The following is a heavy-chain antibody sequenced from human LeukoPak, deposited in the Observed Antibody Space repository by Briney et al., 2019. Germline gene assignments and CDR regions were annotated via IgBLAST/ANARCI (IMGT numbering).Heavy chain of an antibody. Sequence: SETLSLTCTVSGGSISSYYWSWIRQPPGKGLEWIGYIYYSGSTNYNPSLKSRVTISVDTSKNQFSLKLSSVTAADTAVYYCARGVGMGSRPYYFDYWGQGTLVTVSS. V-gene: IGHV4-59*01. CDR2: IYYSGST. CDR3: ARGVGMGSRPYYFDY. J-gene: IGHJ4*02. CDR1: GGSISSYY. D-gene: IGHD1-26*01.